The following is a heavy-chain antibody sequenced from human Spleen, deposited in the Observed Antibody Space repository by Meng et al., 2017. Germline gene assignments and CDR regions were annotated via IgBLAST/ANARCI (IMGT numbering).Heavy chain of an antibody. CDR1: GYAFTSHG. Sequence: QVQLVQSGAEVKKPGASVKVSCKTSGYAFTSHGINWVRQAPGQGREWMGWINGYNGNTEYAQKFQGRVTMTTDTSTSTAHMELMSLRSDDTAVYYCARDGGSSGYYDNWFDPWGQGTLVTVSS. V-gene: IGHV1-18*01. CDR3: ARDGGSSGYYDNWFDP. J-gene: IGHJ5*02. CDR2: INGYNGNT. D-gene: IGHD3-22*01.